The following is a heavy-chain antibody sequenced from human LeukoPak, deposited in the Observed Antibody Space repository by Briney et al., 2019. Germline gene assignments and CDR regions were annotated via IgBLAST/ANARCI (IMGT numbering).Heavy chain of an antibody. J-gene: IGHJ4*02. CDR3: AKSGSSSWFLDY. CDR1: GASVDLGDYY. Sequence: MPSETLSLTCTVSGASVDLGDYYWTWLRQPPGKALEWIGYIYHSGSAYYNPSLKSRTSISSDTSKNHFSLTLSSVTAADTAVYYCAKSGSSSWFLDYWGQGALVTVSS. CDR2: IYHSGSA. V-gene: IGHV4-30-4*01. D-gene: IGHD6-13*01.